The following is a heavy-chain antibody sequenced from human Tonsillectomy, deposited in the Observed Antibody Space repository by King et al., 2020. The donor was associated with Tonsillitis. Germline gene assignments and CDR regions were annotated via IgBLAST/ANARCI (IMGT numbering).Heavy chain of an antibody. CDR2: IKSKTDGGTT. J-gene: IGHJ6*02. Sequence: VQLVESGGGLVKPGGSLRLSCAASGFTFSNAWMSWVRQAPGKGLEWVGRIKSKTDGGTTDYAAPVKGRFTISRDDSKNTLYLQMNSLKTEDTAVYYCTTDHRVVAATWGYGMDVWGQGTTVTVSS. D-gene: IGHD2-15*01. V-gene: IGHV3-15*01. CDR1: GFTFSNAW. CDR3: TTDHRVVAATWGYGMDV.